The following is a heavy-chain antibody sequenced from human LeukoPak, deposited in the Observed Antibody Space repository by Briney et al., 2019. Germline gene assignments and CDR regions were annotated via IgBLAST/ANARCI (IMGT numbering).Heavy chain of an antibody. Sequence: GGSLRLSCAASGCTFSSYAMSWVRQAPGKGVEWVSTLNNVGGAFYADSEKGRFTISRDNSKNTLYVQMNSLRADDTAVYYCAKRGSRGSYYFDSWGHGTLVTVSS. CDR2: LNNVGGA. CDR1: GCTFSSYA. V-gene: IGHV3-23*01. D-gene: IGHD6-19*01. CDR3: AKRGSRGSYYFDS. J-gene: IGHJ4*01.